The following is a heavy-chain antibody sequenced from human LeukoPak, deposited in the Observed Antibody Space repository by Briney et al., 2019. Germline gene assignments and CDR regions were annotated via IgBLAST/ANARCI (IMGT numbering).Heavy chain of an antibody. J-gene: IGHJ6*04. D-gene: IGHD3-10*02. CDR2: ISGSGGST. V-gene: IGHV3-23*01. CDR3: AELGITMIGGV. CDR1: GFTFSSYA. Sequence: GGSLRLSCAASGFTFSSYAMSWVRQAPGKGLEWVSAISGSGGSTYYADSVKGRFTISRDNAKNSLYLQMNSLRAEDTAVYYCAELGITMIGGVWGKGTTVTISP.